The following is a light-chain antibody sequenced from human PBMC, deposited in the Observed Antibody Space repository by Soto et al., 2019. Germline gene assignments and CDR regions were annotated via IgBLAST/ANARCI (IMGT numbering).Light chain of an antibody. CDR1: SSDVGGYNY. J-gene: IGLJ1*01. Sequence: QSALTQPASVSGSPGQSITISCTGASSDVGGYNYVSWYQQHPDKAPKLMIYEVSNRPSGISNRFSGSKSGNTASLTISGLQAEDEADYYCISYTDSGTYVFGTGTQLTVL. CDR2: EVS. V-gene: IGLV2-14*01. CDR3: ISYTDSGTYV.